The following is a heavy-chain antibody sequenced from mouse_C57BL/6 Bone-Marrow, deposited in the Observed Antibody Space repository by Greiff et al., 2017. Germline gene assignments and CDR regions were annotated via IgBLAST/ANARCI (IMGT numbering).Heavy chain of an antibody. Sequence: QVQLQQSDAELVKPGASVKMSCKASGYTFTSYTMHWVKQRPGQGLEWIGYINPSSGYTKYNQKFKDKATLTADKSSSTAYMQLSSLTSEDSAVYYCARWRWYYFDYWGQGTTLTVSS. CDR2: INPSSGYT. CDR1: GYTFTSYT. CDR3: ARWRWYYFDY. V-gene: IGHV1-4*01. J-gene: IGHJ2*01. D-gene: IGHD2-3*01.